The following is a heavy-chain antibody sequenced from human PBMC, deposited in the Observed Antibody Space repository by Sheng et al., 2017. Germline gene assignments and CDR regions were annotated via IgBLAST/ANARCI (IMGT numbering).Heavy chain of an antibody. V-gene: IGHV4-34*02. CDR3: ARQGIDD. CDR1: GGSLSNSY. J-gene: IGHJ4*02. CDR2: INDSGSA. Sequence: QVLLQQWGARQVKASEILSLTCAVYGGSLSNSYWNWIRQPPGKGLEWIGEINDSGSANYNPSLKSRVKISVDTSKNQFSLNVQSVTAADTAIYYCARQGIDDWGPGTLVTVSS.